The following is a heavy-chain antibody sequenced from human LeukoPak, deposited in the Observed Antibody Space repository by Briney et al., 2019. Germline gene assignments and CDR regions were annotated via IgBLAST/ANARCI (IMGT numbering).Heavy chain of an antibody. Sequence: GSSVKVSCKASGGTFSSYTISWVRQAPGQGLEWMGRIIPILCIANYAQKFQGRVTITADKSTSTAYMELSSLRSEDTAVYYCARDRVDYYDSSGYYDWAEYFQHWGQGTLVTVSS. V-gene: IGHV1-69*04. CDR1: GGTFSSYT. J-gene: IGHJ1*01. CDR3: ARDRVDYYDSSGYYDWAEYFQH. D-gene: IGHD3-22*01. CDR2: IIPILCIA.